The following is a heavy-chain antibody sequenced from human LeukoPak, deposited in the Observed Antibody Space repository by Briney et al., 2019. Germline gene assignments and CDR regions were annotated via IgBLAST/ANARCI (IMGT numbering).Heavy chain of an antibody. CDR2: ISSSSSYI. V-gene: IGHV3-21*01. Sequence: GGSLRLSCAASGFTFSSYSMNWVRQAPGKGLEWVSSISSSSSYIYYADSVKGRFTISRDNAKNSLYLQMNRLRAEDTAVYYCARDLYGDSTQGTFDYWGQGTLVTVSS. D-gene: IGHD4-17*01. CDR3: ARDLYGDSTQGTFDY. CDR1: GFTFSSYS. J-gene: IGHJ4*02.